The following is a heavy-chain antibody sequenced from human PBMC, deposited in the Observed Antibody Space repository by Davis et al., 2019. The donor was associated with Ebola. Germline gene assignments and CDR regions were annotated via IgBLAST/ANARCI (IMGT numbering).Heavy chain of an antibody. D-gene: IGHD3-10*01. V-gene: IGHV4-59*01. J-gene: IGHJ5*02. Sequence: MPGGSLRLSCTVSGGSISSYYWSWIRQPPGKGLEWIGYIYYSGSTNYNPSLKSRVTISVDTSKNQFSLKLSSVTAADTAVYYCARDKGDGWFDPWGQGTLVTVSS. CDR3: ARDKGDGWFDP. CDR2: IYYSGST. CDR1: GGSISSYY.